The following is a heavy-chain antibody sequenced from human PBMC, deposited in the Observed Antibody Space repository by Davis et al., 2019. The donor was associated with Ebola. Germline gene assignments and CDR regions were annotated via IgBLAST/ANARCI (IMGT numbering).Heavy chain of an antibody. CDR2: INHSGST. J-gene: IGHJ4*02. CDR1: GGSFRGYY. CDR3: AGYGDYFLG. D-gene: IGHD4-17*01. Sequence: SETLSLTCAVYGGSFRGYYWSWIRQPPGKGLEWIGEINHSGSTNYNPSLKSRVTISVDTSKNQFSLKLTSVTAADTAVYYCAGYGDYFLGWGQGTLVTVSS. V-gene: IGHV4-34*01.